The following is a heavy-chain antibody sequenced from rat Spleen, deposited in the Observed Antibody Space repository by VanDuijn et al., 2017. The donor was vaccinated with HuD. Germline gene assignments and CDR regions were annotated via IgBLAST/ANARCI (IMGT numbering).Heavy chain of an antibody. V-gene: IGHV5-20*01. J-gene: IGHJ3*01. Sequence: EVQLVESDGGLVQPGRSLKLSCAASGFIFGDFYMAWVRQAPTKGLEWVASISFDGGGTYYSDSVKGRFTISRDNAKSTLDLQMDSLRSEDTASYYCARQYYGYTDWGQGTLVTVSS. CDR2: ISFDGGGT. D-gene: IGHD1-7*01. CDR3: ARQYYGYTD. CDR1: GFIFGDFY.